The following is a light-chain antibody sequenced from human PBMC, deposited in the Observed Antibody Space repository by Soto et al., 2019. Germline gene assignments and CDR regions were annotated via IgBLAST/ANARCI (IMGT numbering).Light chain of an antibody. CDR1: QSINNY. V-gene: IGKV1-39*01. CDR3: LQSYRTPLT. J-gene: IGKJ4*01. Sequence: DIQMTQSPSSLSASVGDRATITCRASQSINNYLSWYQQKPGKAPNLLIFGASTLQSGVPSRFSGSGSGTDFTLTISSLQPEDFATYYCLQSYRTPLTFGGGTKVDIK. CDR2: GAS.